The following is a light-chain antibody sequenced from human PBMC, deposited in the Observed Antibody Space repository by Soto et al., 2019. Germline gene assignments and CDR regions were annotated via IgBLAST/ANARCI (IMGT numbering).Light chain of an antibody. V-gene: IGKV1-5*03. J-gene: IGKJ5*01. Sequence: DIQMTQSPSTLSASVGDRVSITCRASQSISSWLAWYQQKAGKAPKLLIYKSFSLQSGVPSRFSGSGSGTEFTLTISSLQADDFATYYCQQYDVHPPTFGQGTRLE. CDR1: QSISSW. CDR3: QQYDVHPPT. CDR2: KSF.